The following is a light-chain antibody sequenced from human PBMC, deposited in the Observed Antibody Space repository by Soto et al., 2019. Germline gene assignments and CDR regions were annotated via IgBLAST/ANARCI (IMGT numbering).Light chain of an antibody. Sequence: QSALTQPPSASGSPGQSVTISCTGTSSDVGGYNYVSWYQQHPGKAPKLMIYEVNKRPSGVPDRFSASKSGNTASLTVSGFQAEDGADYYCSSYAGSNILFGTGTKVTVL. CDR1: SSDVGGYNY. J-gene: IGLJ1*01. V-gene: IGLV2-8*01. CDR2: EVN. CDR3: SSYAGSNIL.